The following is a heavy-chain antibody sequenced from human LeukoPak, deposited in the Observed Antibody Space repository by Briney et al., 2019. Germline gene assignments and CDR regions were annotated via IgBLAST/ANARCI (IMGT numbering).Heavy chain of an antibody. J-gene: IGHJ4*02. CDR3: ARDGVRDGLYFDY. D-gene: IGHD5-24*01. CDR1: GFTFSSHW. Sequence: GGSLRLSCAASGFTFSSHWMSWVRQAPGKGLEWVANINQDGSGKYYVDSVKGRFTISRDNAKNSLYLQMNSLRAEDTAVYYCARDGVRDGLYFDYWGQGTLVTVSS. CDR2: INQDGSGK. V-gene: IGHV3-7*01.